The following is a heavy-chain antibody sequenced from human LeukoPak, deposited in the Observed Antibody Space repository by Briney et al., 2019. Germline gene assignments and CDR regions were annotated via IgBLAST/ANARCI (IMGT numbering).Heavy chain of an antibody. CDR3: ARDPVGATTPDC. Sequence: PGGSLRLSCAASGFTFRSYWMSWVRQAPGKGLEWVANIDLDGSEIYYVDSVKGRFTISRDNAKNSPYLQMNSLRAEDTAVYYCARDPVGATTPDCWGQGALVTVSS. CDR2: IDLDGSEI. V-gene: IGHV3-7*01. J-gene: IGHJ4*02. D-gene: IGHD1-26*01. CDR1: GFTFRSYW.